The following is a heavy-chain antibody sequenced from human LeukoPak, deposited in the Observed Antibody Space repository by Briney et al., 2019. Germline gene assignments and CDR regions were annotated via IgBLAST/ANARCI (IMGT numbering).Heavy chain of an antibody. CDR1: GGSISGSTYY. CDR3: ASRTYRV. CDR2: IYYSGAT. J-gene: IGHJ4*02. Sequence: PSETLSLTCTVSGGSISGSTYYWGWIRPPPGQGLVWIGSIYYSGATYYNPSLKSRVTVSVDTSKNQFSLKLRSVTAADTAVYYCASRTYRVWGQGTLVTVPS. D-gene: IGHD1-26*01. V-gene: IGHV4-39*01.